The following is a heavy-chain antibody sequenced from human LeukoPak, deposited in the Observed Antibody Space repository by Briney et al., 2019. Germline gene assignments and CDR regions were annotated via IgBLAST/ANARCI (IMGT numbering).Heavy chain of an antibody. V-gene: IGHV1-69*05. CDR3: ARESRDGYNYCFLDY. CDR1: GGTFSSYA. CDR2: IIPIFGTA. D-gene: IGHD5-24*01. J-gene: IGHJ4*02. Sequence: ASVKVSCKASGGTFSSYAISWVRQAPGQGLEWMGGIIPIFGTANYAQKFQGRVTITTDESTSTAYMELSSLRSEDTAVYYCARESRDGYNYCFLDYWGQGTLVTVSS.